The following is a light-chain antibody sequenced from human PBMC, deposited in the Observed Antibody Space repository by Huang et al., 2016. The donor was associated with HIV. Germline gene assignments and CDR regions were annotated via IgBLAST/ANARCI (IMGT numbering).Light chain of an antibody. CDR1: QSVLYSSNNKNY. CDR2: WAS. V-gene: IGKV4-1*01. J-gene: IGKJ3*01. Sequence: DIVMTQSPDSLAVSLGERATINCKSSQSVLYSSNNKNYLAWYQHKPGQPPKLLIYWASTRESGVPDRFGGSGSGTDFTLTISSLQAEDVAVYYCQQYYSTPLTFGPGTKVDIK. CDR3: QQYYSTPLT.